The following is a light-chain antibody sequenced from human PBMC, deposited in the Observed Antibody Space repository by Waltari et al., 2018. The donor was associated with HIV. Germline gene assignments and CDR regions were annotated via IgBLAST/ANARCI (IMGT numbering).Light chain of an antibody. V-gene: IGKV4-1*01. J-gene: IGKJ2*01. Sequence: DIVMTQSPDSLVVSLGERATINCKSSQSVLCSSNNKNYLAWYQQKPGQPPKLLIYWASTRESGVPDRFSGSGSGTDFTLTISSLQAEDVAVYYCQQYYSTPRTFGQGTKLEIK. CDR3: QQYYSTPRT. CDR2: WAS. CDR1: QSVLCSSNNKNY.